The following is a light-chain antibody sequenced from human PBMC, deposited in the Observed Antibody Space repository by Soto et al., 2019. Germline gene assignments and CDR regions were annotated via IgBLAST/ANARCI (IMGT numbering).Light chain of an antibody. CDR2: EVT. CDR1: SSDVGGYNY. Sequence: QSVLTQPTSASVSPGQSVTFSCTGTSSDVGGYNYVSWYQQYPGRAPKLMIYEVTKRPSGVPDRFSGSKSGNTASLTVSGLQAEDEADYYCSSYAASNNFYFVFGGGTKVTVL. CDR3: SSYAASNNFYFV. V-gene: IGLV2-8*01. J-gene: IGLJ3*02.